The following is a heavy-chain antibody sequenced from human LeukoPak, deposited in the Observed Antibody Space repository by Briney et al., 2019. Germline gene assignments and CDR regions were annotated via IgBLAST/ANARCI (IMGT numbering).Heavy chain of an antibody. CDR1: GFTSSIYA. Sequence: GGSLRLSCAASGFTSSIYAMSWVRQAPGKGLEWVSSISSGSKYIYNADSVKGRFTISRDNAKNSLYLQMNSLRAEDTAVYYCARALSYSYGSMDFWGQGTLVIVSS. CDR2: ISSGSKYI. CDR3: ARALSYSYGSMDF. J-gene: IGHJ4*02. V-gene: IGHV3-21*01. D-gene: IGHD5-18*01.